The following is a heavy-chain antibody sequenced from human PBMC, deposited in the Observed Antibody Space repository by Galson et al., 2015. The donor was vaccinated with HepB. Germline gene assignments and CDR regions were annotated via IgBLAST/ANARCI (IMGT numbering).Heavy chain of an antibody. CDR2: ISSSRSYT. CDR1: GFTFSVYP. CDR3: AREGVLWFGELLGAFDI. V-gene: IGHV3-11*06. Sequence: SLRLSCAVSGFTFSVYPMSWIRQAPGKGLEWVSYISSSRSYTIYADSVEGRFTISRDNAKNSLYLQMNSLRAEDTAVYYCAREGVLWFGELLGAFDIWGQGTMVTVSS. D-gene: IGHD3-10*01. J-gene: IGHJ3*02.